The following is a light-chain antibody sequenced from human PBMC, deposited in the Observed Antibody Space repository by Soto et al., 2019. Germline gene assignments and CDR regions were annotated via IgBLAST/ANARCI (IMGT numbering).Light chain of an antibody. CDR2: DAS. CDR1: QGISSD. Sequence: AIQLTQSPSSLSASVGDRVTITCRASQGISSDLAWYQQKPGKAPKLLIYDASSLESGVPSRFSGSGYVTDFTLTISSLQPEDFATYYCQQFNSYPITFGRGTKVDIK. CDR3: QQFNSYPIT. J-gene: IGKJ3*01. V-gene: IGKV1-13*02.